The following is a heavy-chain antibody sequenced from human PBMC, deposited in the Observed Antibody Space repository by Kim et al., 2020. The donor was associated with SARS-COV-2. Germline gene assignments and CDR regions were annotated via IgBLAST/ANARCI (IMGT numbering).Heavy chain of an antibody. CDR1: GGSFSGYY. CDR3: ARVRRSITMVRGVTYYFAY. D-gene: IGHD3-10*01. J-gene: IGHJ4*02. V-gene: IGHV4-34*01. CDR2: INHSGST. Sequence: SETLSLTCAVYGGSFSGYYWSWIRQPPGKGLEWIGEINHSGSTNYNPSLKSRVTISVDTSKNQFSLKLSSVTAADTAVYYCARVRRSITMVRGVTYYFAYWGQGTLVTVSS.